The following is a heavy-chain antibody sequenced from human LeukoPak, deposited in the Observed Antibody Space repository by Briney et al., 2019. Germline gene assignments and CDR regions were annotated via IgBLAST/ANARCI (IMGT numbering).Heavy chain of an antibody. CDR1: GYSISSGYY. CDR2: IYHSGST. CDR3: ARGMRYYYYYMDV. Sequence: SETLSLTCTVSGYSISSGYYWGWIRQPPGKGLEWIGSIYHSGSTYYNPSLKSRVTISVDTSKNQFSLKLSSVTAADTAVYYCARGMRYYYYYMDVWGKGTTVTVSS. J-gene: IGHJ6*03. V-gene: IGHV4-38-2*02.